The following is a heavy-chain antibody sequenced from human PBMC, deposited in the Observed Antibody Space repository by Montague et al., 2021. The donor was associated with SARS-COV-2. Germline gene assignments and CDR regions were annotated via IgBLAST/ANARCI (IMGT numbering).Heavy chain of an antibody. V-gene: IGHV4-39*01. CDR2: IYHNGKT. CDR1: GDSITNTRYF. J-gene: IGHJ4*02. CDR3: AVELNYFFDY. Sequence: SETLSLTCNVSGDSITNTRYFWGWIRQPPGKALEWIGGIYHNGKTYYNPPLERRALLSIDTSKNQFSLRLSSVIASDTAVYYCAVELNYFFDYWGQGFLVSVSS. D-gene: IGHD1-7*01.